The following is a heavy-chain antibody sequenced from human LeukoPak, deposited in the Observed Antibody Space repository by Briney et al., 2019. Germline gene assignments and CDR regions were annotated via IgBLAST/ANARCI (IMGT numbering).Heavy chain of an antibody. CDR2: INHSGGT. J-gene: IGHJ6*02. V-gene: IGHV4-34*01. CDR1: GGSFSGYY. Sequence: SETLSLTCAVYGGSFSGYYWSWIRQPPGRGLEWIGEINHSGGTNYNPSLKSRVTISVDTSKNQFSLKLSSVTAADTAVYYCARGIRYFDWLPYGMDVWGQGTTVTVSS. D-gene: IGHD3-9*01. CDR3: ARGIRYFDWLPYGMDV.